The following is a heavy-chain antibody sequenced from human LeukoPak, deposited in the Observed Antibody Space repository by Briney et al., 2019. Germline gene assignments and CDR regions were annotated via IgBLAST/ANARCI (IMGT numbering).Heavy chain of an antibody. D-gene: IGHD1-26*01. V-gene: IGHV3-23*01. Sequence: PGGSLRLSCAASGFTFSSNVMSWVRQAPGKGLEWVSLISGSGSRTYYVDSVEGRFTISRDNAKNTVYLQMNSLRAEDTAVYYCTREVSGSLYFDYWGQGTLVTVSS. CDR2: ISGSGSRT. CDR3: TREVSGSLYFDY. J-gene: IGHJ4*02. CDR1: GFTFSSNV.